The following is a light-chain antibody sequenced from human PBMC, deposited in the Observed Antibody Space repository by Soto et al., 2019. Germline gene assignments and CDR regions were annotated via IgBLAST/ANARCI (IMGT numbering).Light chain of an antibody. Sequence: EVVMTQSPGTLSLSPGQRATLSCRASQSVSDRYLAWYHQRPGQAPRLLMYDTSRRATGIPDRFSGSGSGTDFTLTISRLEPEDFAVYYCQQYDTSRTFGQGTKVEIK. CDR3: QQYDTSRT. V-gene: IGKV3-20*01. J-gene: IGKJ1*01. CDR2: DTS. CDR1: QSVSDRY.